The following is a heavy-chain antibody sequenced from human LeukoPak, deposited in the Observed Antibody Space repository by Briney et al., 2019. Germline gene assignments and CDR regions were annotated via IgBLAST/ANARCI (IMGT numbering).Heavy chain of an antibody. CDR1: GGSISSYY. V-gene: IGHV4-59*01. J-gene: IGHJ3*02. Sequence: SETLSLTCTVSGGSISSYYWSWIRQPPGKGLEWIGYIYYSGSTNYNPSLKSRVTISVDTSKNQFSLKLSSVTAADTAVYYCARGRDSSSWNDAFDIWGQGTMVTISS. D-gene: IGHD6-13*01. CDR3: ARGRDSSSWNDAFDI. CDR2: IYYSGST.